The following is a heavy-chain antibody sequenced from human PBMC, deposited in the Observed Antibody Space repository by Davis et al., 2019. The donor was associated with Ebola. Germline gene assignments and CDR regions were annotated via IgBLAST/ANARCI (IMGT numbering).Heavy chain of an antibody. J-gene: IGHJ4*02. D-gene: IGHD3-9*01. CDR3: ARSPYDILTGTPYYFDY. CDR2: INAGNGNT. V-gene: IGHV1-3*01. CDR1: GYTFTSYA. Sequence: ASVKVSCKASGYTFTSYAMHWVRQAPGQRLEWMGWINAGNGNTKYSQKFQGRVTITRDTSASTAYMELSSLRSEDTTVYYCARSPYDILTGTPYYFDYWGQGTLVTVSS.